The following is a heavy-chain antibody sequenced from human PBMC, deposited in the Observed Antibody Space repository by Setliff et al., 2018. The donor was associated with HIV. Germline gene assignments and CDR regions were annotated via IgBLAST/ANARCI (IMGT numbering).Heavy chain of an antibody. D-gene: IGHD3-10*01. CDR2: ISAYNGNT. CDR3: ARDGYYYGSGSYSSFDY. V-gene: IGHV1-18*04. CDR1: GYTFTGYY. Sequence: ASVKVSCKASGYTFTGYYMHWVRQAPGQGLEWMGWISAYNGNTNYAQKLQGRVTMTTDTSTSTAYMELRSLRSDDTAVYYCARDGYYYGSGSYSSFDYWGQGTLVTVSS. J-gene: IGHJ4*02.